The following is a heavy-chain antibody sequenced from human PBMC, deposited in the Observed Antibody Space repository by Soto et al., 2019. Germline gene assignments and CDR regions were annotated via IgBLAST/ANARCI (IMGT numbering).Heavy chain of an antibody. J-gene: IGHJ1*01. V-gene: IGHV1-69*13. CDR2: IIPIFGTA. CDR3: ARDLGYCSGGSCYSLHFQH. D-gene: IGHD2-15*01. CDR1: GGTFGSYA. Sequence: SVEVSCKASGGTFGSYASSWVRQAPGQGLEWMGGIIPIFGTANYAQKFQGRVTITADESTSTAYMELSSLRSEDTAVYYCARDLGYCSGGSCYSLHFQHWGQGTLVTVSS.